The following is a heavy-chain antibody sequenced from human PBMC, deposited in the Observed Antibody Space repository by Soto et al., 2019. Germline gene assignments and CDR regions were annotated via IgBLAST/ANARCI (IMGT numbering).Heavy chain of an antibody. V-gene: IGHV3-23*01. CDR2: LSDSGGSR. J-gene: IGHJ4*02. CDR3: AKVSSSWYAGFFDL. CDR1: GFTFSRHA. Sequence: EVQLLESGGGLVQPGGSLRLSCTASGFTFSRHAMTWVRQAPGKGLEWVSGLSDSGGSRYYADSVKGRFTISRDNSMNTLYLQMNTLRAEDTAIYYCAKVSSSWYAGFFDLWGQGTLVTVSS. D-gene: IGHD6-13*01.